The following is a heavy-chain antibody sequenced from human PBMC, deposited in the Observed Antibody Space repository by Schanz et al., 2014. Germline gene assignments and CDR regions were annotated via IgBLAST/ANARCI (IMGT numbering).Heavy chain of an antibody. Sequence: QVQLVQSGAEVKKPGSSVKVSCKASGDTFRSYTINWVRQAPGQGLEWMGRITPTLGKVDYAQKFQGRVTITADISTSTAYMELISLTSEDTAVYYCARDPQYYYGSGWDYWGQGTLVTVSS. J-gene: IGHJ4*02. CDR3: ARDPQYYYGSGWDY. D-gene: IGHD3-10*01. CDR2: ITPTLGKV. V-gene: IGHV1-69*08. CDR1: GDTFRSYT.